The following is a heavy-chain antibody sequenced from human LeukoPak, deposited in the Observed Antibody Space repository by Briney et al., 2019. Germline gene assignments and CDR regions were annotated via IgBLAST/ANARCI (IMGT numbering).Heavy chain of an antibody. J-gene: IGHJ4*02. V-gene: IGHV4-34*01. CDR1: GGSFSDYY. CDR3: ARVRVTVSVDY. CDR2: INHSGHT. Sequence: PSETLSLTCAVYGGSFSDYYWSWIRQPPGKGLEWIGEINHSGHTNYNPSLKSRVTISVDTSKNQFSLRLSSVTAADTAVHYCARVRVTVSVDYWGQGTLVTVSS. D-gene: IGHD4-17*01.